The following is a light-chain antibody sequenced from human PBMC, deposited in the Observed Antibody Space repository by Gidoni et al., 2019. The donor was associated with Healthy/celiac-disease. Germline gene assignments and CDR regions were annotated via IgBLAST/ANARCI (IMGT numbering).Light chain of an antibody. J-gene: IGKJ3*01. CDR1: QSVSSSY. V-gene: IGKV3-20*01. CDR2: GAS. CDR3: QQYGSSPFT. Sequence: EIVLTQSPGTRSLSPGERATLSCRASQSVSSSYLAWYQQKPGQAPRLLIYGASRRATGIPDRFSGSGSGTDFTLTISRLEPEDFAVYYCQQYGSSPFTFGPGTKVDIK.